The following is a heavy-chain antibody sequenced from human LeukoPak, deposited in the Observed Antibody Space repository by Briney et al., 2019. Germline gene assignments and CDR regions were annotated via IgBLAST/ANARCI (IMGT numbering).Heavy chain of an antibody. D-gene: IGHD6-13*01. CDR2: IYHSGST. CDR3: ARTITAAGTRYYYYYMDV. J-gene: IGHJ6*03. CDR1: GGSISSGGYY. V-gene: IGHV4-30-2*02. Sequence: PSQTLSLTCTVSGGSISSGGYYWSWIRQPPGKGLEWIGYIYHSGSTYYNPSLKSRVTISVDRSKNQFSLKLSSVTAADTAVYYCARTITAAGTRYYYYYMDVWGKGTTVTVSS.